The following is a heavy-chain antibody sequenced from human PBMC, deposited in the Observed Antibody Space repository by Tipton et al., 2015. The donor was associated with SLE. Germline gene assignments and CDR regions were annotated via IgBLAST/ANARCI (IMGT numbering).Heavy chain of an antibody. Sequence: TLSLTCTVSGASTNTKYWTWIRQSPGKGLEWIGYANRNEGTKIKSSLERRVTISLDTSRSQFSLRLSSVTAADTAVYYCARGPDYGNYYFYRMDVWGQGTTVTVSS. CDR2: ANRNEGT. D-gene: IGHD4-17*01. J-gene: IGHJ6*02. CDR1: GASTNTKY. CDR3: ARGPDYGNYYFYRMDV. V-gene: IGHV4-59*13.